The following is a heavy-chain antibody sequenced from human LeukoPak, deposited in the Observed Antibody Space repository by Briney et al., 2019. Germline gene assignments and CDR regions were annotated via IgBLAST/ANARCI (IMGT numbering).Heavy chain of an antibody. Sequence: ASVKVSCKASGYTFIGYYMHWVRQAPGQGLEWMGWINLNSGGTNYAQKFQGRVTMTRDTSISTAYMELSRLRSDDTAVYYCAYSYGYLSYFDYWGQGTLVTVSS. CDR1: GYTFIGYY. CDR3: AYSYGYLSYFDY. J-gene: IGHJ4*02. V-gene: IGHV1-2*02. CDR2: INLNSGGT. D-gene: IGHD5-18*01.